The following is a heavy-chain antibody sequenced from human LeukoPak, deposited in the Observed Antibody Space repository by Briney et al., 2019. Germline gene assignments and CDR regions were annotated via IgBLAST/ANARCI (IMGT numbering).Heavy chain of an antibody. CDR1: GYTFTSYA. D-gene: IGHD3-22*01. CDR2: INTNTGNP. Sequence: ASVKVSCKASGYTFTSYAMNWVRQAPGQGLEWMGWINTNTGNPTYAQGFTGRFVFSLDTSVSTAYLQISSLKAENTAVYYCAGDYDSSGFYDAFDIWGQGTMVTVSS. V-gene: IGHV7-4-1*02. J-gene: IGHJ3*02. CDR3: AGDYDSSGFYDAFDI.